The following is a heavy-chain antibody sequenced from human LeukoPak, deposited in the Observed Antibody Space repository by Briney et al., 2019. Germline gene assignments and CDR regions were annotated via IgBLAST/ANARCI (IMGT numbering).Heavy chain of an antibody. CDR3: ARGGITMVRGVTS. J-gene: IGHJ5*02. Sequence: SETLSLTCAVYGGSFSGYYWSWIRQPPGKGLEWIGEINHSGSTNYNPSLKSRVTISVDTSKNQFSLKLSSLTAADTAVYYCARGGITMVRGVTSWGQGTLVTVSS. D-gene: IGHD3-10*01. V-gene: IGHV4-34*01. CDR2: INHSGST. CDR1: GGSFSGYY.